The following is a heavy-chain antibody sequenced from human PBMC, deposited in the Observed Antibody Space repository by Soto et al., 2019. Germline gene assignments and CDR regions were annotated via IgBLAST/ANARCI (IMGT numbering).Heavy chain of an antibody. J-gene: IGHJ6*03. Sequence: SETLSLTCTVSGGSISTYYWSWIRQSPGKGLEWVGYIFYSGSTNYNPSLKSRVTISVDTSKNQFSLKLTSVTAADTAVYYCARGKYCSGGSCQPPDYYYYYMDVWGKGTTVTVSS. CDR3: ARGKYCSGGSCQPPDYYYYYMDV. V-gene: IGHV4-59*01. CDR1: GGSISTYY. CDR2: IFYSGST. D-gene: IGHD2-15*01.